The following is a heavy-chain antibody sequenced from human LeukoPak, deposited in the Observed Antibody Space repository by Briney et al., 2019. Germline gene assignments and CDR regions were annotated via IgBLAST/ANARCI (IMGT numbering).Heavy chain of an antibody. Sequence: PSETLSLTCTVSGGSISSGGYYWSWIRQPPGKGLEWIGEINHSGSTNYNPSLKSRVTISVDTSKNQFSLKLSSVTAADTAVYYCARGVYYYGSGNWFDPWGQGTLVTVSS. CDR2: INHSGST. CDR1: GGSISSGGYY. J-gene: IGHJ5*02. CDR3: ARGVYYYGSGNWFDP. D-gene: IGHD3-10*01. V-gene: IGHV4-39*07.